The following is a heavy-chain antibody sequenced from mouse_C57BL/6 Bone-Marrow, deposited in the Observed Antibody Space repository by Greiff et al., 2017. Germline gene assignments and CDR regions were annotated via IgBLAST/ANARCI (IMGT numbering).Heavy chain of an antibody. CDR1: GFTFSSYG. Sequence: EVMLVESGGDLVKPGGSLKLSCAASGFTFSSYGMSWVRQTPDKRLEWVATISSGGSYTYYPDSVKGRFTISRDNAMNTLYLQLSNLKSVDTAMYYCARLTTVVDAMDYWGQGTSVTVSS. CDR2: ISSGGSYT. D-gene: IGHD1-1*01. CDR3: ARLTTVVDAMDY. V-gene: IGHV5-6*01. J-gene: IGHJ4*01.